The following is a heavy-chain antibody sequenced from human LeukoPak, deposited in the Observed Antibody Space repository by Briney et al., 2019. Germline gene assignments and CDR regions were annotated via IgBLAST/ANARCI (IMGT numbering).Heavy chain of an antibody. Sequence: GGSLRLSCAASGFTFTTYAMTWVRQAPGKGLEWVSAISNSGGSTYYADSVKGRFTISRDKFKNTLFLQMNGLRAEDTAIYYCAKILDSTGYYYYFDYWGQGTLVTVSS. D-gene: IGHD3-22*01. CDR2: ISNSGGST. CDR1: GFTFTTYA. V-gene: IGHV3-23*01. J-gene: IGHJ4*02. CDR3: AKILDSTGYYYYFDY.